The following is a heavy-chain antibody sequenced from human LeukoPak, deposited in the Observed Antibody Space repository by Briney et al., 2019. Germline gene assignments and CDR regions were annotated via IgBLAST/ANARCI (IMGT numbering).Heavy chain of an antibody. V-gene: IGHV4-61*02. CDR1: GASISSGTYY. J-gene: IGHJ3*02. D-gene: IGHD3-9*01. Sequence: SETLSLTCTVSGASISSGTYYWSWIRQPAGKGLEWIGRIYTSGSTNYNPSLKSRVTISVDTSKNQFSLKLNSVTAADTAVYYCARDPYYDILTGYLIRGAFDTWGLGTLVTVSS. CDR3: ARDPYYDILTGYLIRGAFDT. CDR2: IYTSGST.